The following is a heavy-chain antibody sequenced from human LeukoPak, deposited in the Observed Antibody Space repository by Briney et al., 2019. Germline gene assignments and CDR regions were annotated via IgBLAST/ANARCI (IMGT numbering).Heavy chain of an antibody. Sequence: GGSLRLSCAASGFTFGSYSMNWVRQAPGKGLEWVSSISSSSSYIYYADSVKGRFTISRDNAKNSLYLQMNSLRAEDTAVYYCASDERNSSGWYGFDYWGQGTLVTVSS. CDR2: ISSSSSYI. CDR1: GFTFGSYS. CDR3: ASDERNSSGWYGFDY. V-gene: IGHV3-21*01. J-gene: IGHJ4*02. D-gene: IGHD6-19*01.